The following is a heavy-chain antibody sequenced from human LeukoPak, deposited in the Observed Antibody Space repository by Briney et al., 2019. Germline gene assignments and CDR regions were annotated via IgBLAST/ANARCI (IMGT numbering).Heavy chain of an antibody. J-gene: IGHJ4*02. CDR2: IYYSGST. CDR1: GGSISSSSYY. D-gene: IGHD6-19*01. CDR3: ARYSAVAGKRYFDY. Sequence: SETLSLTCTVSGGSISSSSYYWGWIRQPPGKGLEWIGSIYYSGSTYYNPSLKSRVTISVDTSKNQFSLKLSSVTAADTAVYYCARYSAVAGKRYFDYWGQGTLVTVSS. V-gene: IGHV4-39*01.